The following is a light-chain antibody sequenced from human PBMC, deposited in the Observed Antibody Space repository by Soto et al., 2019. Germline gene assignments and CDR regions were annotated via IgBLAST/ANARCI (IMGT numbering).Light chain of an antibody. CDR3: LQHNDYPRT. CDR1: QALSNY. Sequence: DIQLTQSPSVLSASVGDTVTITCRASQALSNYLAWYQHKPGKAPKRLIYATSTLQSGVPSRFSGSGSGTEFTLTISSLQPEDFATYYCLQHNDYPRTFGQGTKVDI. CDR2: ATS. V-gene: IGKV1-9*01. J-gene: IGKJ1*01.